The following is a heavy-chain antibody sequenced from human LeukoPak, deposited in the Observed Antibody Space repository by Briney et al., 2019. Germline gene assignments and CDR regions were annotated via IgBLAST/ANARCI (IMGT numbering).Heavy chain of an antibody. J-gene: IGHJ4*02. CDR2: IKQDGSEK. D-gene: IGHD3-9*01. Sequence: GGSLRLSCAASGFTFSSYWMSWVRQAPGKGLEWVANIKQDGSEKYYVDSVKGRFTISRDNAKNSLYLQMNSLRAEDTAVYYCARYGIPDTLTGYCLDYWGQGTLVTVSS. CDR1: GFTFSSYW. V-gene: IGHV3-7*01. CDR3: ARYGIPDTLTGYCLDY.